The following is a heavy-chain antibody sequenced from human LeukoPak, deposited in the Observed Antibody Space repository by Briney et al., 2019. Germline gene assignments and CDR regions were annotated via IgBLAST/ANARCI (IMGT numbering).Heavy chain of an antibody. CDR1: GDSISSYY. Sequence: RTSETLSLTCTVSGDSISSYYWSWIRQPPGKGLEWIGYSYHTGSTNYNPSLKSRVTISVDTSKNQFSLKLSSVTAGDTAVYYCATGYSSTWYYFDCWGQGTLVTVSS. J-gene: IGHJ4*02. V-gene: IGHV4-59*01. CDR2: SYHTGST. D-gene: IGHD6-13*01. CDR3: ATGYSSTWYYFDC.